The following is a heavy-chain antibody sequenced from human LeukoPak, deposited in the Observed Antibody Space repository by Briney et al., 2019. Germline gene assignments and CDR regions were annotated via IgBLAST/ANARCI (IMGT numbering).Heavy chain of an antibody. CDR3: ARGRFDILTGYYRGSSWFDP. V-gene: IGHV4-34*01. D-gene: IGHD3-9*01. J-gene: IGHJ5*02. Sequence: SETLSLTCAVYGGSFSGYYWSWIRQPPGKGLEWIGEINHSGSTNYNPSLKSRVTISVDTSKNQFSLKLSSVTAADTAVYCCARGRFDILTGYYRGSSWFDPWGQGTLVTVSS. CDR1: GGSFSGYY. CDR2: INHSGST.